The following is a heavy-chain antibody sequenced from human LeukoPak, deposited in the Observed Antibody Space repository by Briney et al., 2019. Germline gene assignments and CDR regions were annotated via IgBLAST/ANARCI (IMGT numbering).Heavy chain of an antibody. CDR2: ISDIGGST. Sequence: PGGSLRLSCAASGFTFSSYAMRWVRQAPGKGLEWVSDISDIGGSTYYADSVKGRFTISRDNAKNSLYLQMNGLRAEDTAVYYCASGSYYYDSSGYSDYWGQGTLVTVSS. CDR3: ASGSYYYDSSGYSDY. CDR1: GFTFSSYA. J-gene: IGHJ4*02. D-gene: IGHD3-22*01. V-gene: IGHV3-23*01.